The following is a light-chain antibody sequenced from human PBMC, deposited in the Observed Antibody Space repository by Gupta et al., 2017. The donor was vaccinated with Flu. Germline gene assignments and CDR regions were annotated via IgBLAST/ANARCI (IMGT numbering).Light chain of an antibody. CDR3: LQDCRPPNT. Sequence: MLLTQSPGTLSLSPGASVTLSCRASHNLDSNYLAWYQPRRGKAPTLLINGASSRATGIPQRFSGGGSWTELTLIISALEPEAFAVYYCLQDCRPPNTFGQGTRLEIK. CDR2: GAS. V-gene: IGKV3-20*01. J-gene: IGKJ2*01. CDR1: HNLDSNY.